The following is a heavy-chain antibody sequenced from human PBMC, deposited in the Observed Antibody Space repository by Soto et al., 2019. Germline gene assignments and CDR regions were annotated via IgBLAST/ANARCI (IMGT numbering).Heavy chain of an antibody. V-gene: IGHV4-59*01. CDR2: IYYSGST. CDR1: GGSISSYY. Sequence: QVQLQESGPGLVKPSETLSLTCTVSGGSISSYYWSWIRQPPGKGLEWIGYIYYSGSTNYNPSLKSRVTISVDTFKNQFSLKLSSVTAADTAVYYCARGRPQKGGYCSSTSCYSYYYYYMDVWGKGTTVTVSS. CDR3: ARGRPQKGGYCSSTSCYSYYYYYMDV. D-gene: IGHD2-2*01. J-gene: IGHJ6*03.